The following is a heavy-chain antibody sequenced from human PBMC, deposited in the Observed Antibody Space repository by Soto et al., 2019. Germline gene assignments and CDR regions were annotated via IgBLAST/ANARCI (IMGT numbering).Heavy chain of an antibody. CDR2: INPSGGST. V-gene: IGHV1-46*01. CDR1: GYTFTSHY. CDR3: ARDEIAVAGNGPAAFDI. Sequence: ASVKVSCKASGYTFTSHYMHWVRQAPGQGLEWMGIINPSGGSTSYAQKFQGRVTMTRDTSTSTVYTELSSLRSEDTAVYYCARDEIAVAGNGPAAFDIWGQGTMVTVSS. J-gene: IGHJ3*02. D-gene: IGHD6-19*01.